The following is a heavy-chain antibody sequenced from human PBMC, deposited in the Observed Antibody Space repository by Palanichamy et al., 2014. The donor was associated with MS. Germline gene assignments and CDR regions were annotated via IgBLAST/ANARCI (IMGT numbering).Heavy chain of an antibody. D-gene: IGHD1-14*01. V-gene: IGHV1-2*02. J-gene: IGHJ1*01. Sequence: QVQLVQSGAEVKKPGASVKVSCKASGYTLTGYYMHWVRQAPGQGLEWMGWINPNSGDTHHVQKFQGRVTMTRDTSINTAYMELSRLRSDDTAVYYCARLESEFAVRGEYFQHWGQGTLVTVSS. CDR2: INPNSGDT. CDR1: GYTLTGYY. CDR3: ARLESEFAVRGEYFQH.